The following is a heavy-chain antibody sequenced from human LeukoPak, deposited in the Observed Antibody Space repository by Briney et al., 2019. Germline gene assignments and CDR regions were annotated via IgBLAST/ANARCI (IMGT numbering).Heavy chain of an antibody. V-gene: IGHV3-30*04. CDR1: GFTFSSYA. D-gene: IGHD2-15*01. CDR3: ARDLVVAAPYSGYYGMDV. CDR2: ISYDGSNK. J-gene: IGHJ6*02. Sequence: GGSLRLSCAASGFTFSSYAMHWVRQAPGKGLEWVAVISYDGSNKCYADSVKGRFTISRDNSKNTLYLQMNSLRAEDTAVYYCARDLVVAAPYSGYYGMDVWGQGTTVTVSS.